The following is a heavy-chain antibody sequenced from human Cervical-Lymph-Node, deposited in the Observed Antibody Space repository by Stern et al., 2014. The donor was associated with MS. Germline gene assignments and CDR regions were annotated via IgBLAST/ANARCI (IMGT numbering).Heavy chain of an antibody. CDR2: IMPILGTS. CDR1: GGTLISYP. V-gene: IGHV1-69*01. Sequence: VQLEESGAEVKKPGSSVKVSCQASGGTLISYPISWVRQAPGQGLEWLGGIMPILGTSNSAHKFQGRVTITADESTTTIYMELRSLKSEDTAVYYCARHLGSHESGWFDPWGQGTLVTVSS. J-gene: IGHJ5*02. D-gene: IGHD1-26*01. CDR3: ARHLGSHESGWFDP.